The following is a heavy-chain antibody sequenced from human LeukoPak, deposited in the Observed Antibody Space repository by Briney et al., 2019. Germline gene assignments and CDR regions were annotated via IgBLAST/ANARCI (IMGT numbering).Heavy chain of an antibody. CDR1: GFTLSSYA. CDR2: ISYDGSNK. CDR3: ARRGTYDAVAGTKFIDY. D-gene: IGHD6-19*01. V-gene: IGHV3-30-3*01. Sequence: ESGGGVVQPGRSLRLSCAASGFTLSSYAMHWVRQAPGKGLEWVAVISYDGSNKYYADSVKGRFTISRDNSKNTLYLQMNSLRAEDTAVYYCARRGTYDAVAGTKFIDYWGQGTLVTVSS. J-gene: IGHJ4*02.